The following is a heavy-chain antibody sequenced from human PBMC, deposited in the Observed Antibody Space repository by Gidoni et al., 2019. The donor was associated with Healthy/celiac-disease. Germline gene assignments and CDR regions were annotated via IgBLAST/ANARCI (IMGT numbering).Heavy chain of an antibody. D-gene: IGHD3-16*01. Sequence: VQLLESGGGLVQPAVSLTLSCAASGFTFSSYAMSWVRQGPGKGLEWDSGISGSGGSTYDADSERGRFTIYRDNCKNKMYLKRKSRRDEDTAVYYCAKGGALGNVWGQGTTVTVSS. V-gene: IGHV3-23*01. CDR1: GFTFSSYA. CDR3: AKGGALGNV. CDR2: ISGSGGST. J-gene: IGHJ6*02.